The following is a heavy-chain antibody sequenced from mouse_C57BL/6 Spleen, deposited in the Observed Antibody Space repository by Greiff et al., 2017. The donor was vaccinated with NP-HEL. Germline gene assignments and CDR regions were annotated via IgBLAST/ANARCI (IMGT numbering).Heavy chain of an antibody. D-gene: IGHD1-1*01. J-gene: IGHJ4*01. CDR3: TSYGSSYLYYAMDY. Sequence: VQLQQSGAELVRPGASVKLSCTASGFNIKDYYMHWVKQRPEQGLEWIGRIDPEDGDTEYAPKFQGKATMTADTSSNTAYLQLSSLTSEDTAVYYCTSYGSSYLYYAMDYWGQGTSVTVSS. CDR1: GFNIKDYY. V-gene: IGHV14-1*01. CDR2: IDPEDGDT.